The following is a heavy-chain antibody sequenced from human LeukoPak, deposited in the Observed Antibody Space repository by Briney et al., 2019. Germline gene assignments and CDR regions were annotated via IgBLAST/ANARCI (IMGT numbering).Heavy chain of an antibody. CDR1: GGSISTDY. Sequence: SETLSLTCTVSGGSISTDYWSWIRQPPGKGRYWIGYVSFGGGTNYNPSLKSRVITSADTSKNQFSLNLTSVTAADTAVYYCVRASVESGGAFDIWGQGTMVTVSS. CDR2: VSFGGGT. J-gene: IGHJ3*02. V-gene: IGHV4-59*01. D-gene: IGHD2-15*01. CDR3: VRASVESGGAFDI.